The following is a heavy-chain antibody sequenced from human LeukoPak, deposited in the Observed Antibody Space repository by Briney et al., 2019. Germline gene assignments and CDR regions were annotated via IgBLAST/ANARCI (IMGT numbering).Heavy chain of an antibody. Sequence: SQTLSLTCTVSGGSISSGDYYWSWIRQPPGKGLEWIGYIYYSGSTYYNPSLKSRVTISVDTSKNQFSLELSSVTAADTAVYYCARAGYYYDSSGYYTLGHFDYWGQGTLVTVSS. CDR2: IYYSGST. CDR1: GGSISSGDYY. V-gene: IGHV4-30-4*01. D-gene: IGHD3-22*01. J-gene: IGHJ4*02. CDR3: ARAGYYYDSSGYYTLGHFDY.